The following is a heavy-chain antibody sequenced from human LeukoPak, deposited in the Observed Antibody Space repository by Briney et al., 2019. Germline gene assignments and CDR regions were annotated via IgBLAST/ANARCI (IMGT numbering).Heavy chain of an antibody. V-gene: IGHV1-46*03. Sequence: ASVKVSCKASGYTFTSYYLHRVRQAPGQGLEWMGIINPSGGSTSYAQKFQGRVTMTRDTSTSTVYMELSSLRSEDTAVYYCARVRLRVGAFDIWGQGTMVTVSS. J-gene: IGHJ3*02. CDR2: INPSGGST. CDR1: GYTFTSYY. D-gene: IGHD5-12*01. CDR3: ARVRLRVGAFDI.